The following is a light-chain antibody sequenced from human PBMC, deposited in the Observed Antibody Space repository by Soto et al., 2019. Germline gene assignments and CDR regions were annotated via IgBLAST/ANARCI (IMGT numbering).Light chain of an antibody. V-gene: IGKV3-20*01. CDR1: QTVSSNS. CDR2: AAS. CDR3: QHYSIPPWS. J-gene: IGKJ1*01. Sequence: EIVLTQSPDTLSLSPGERATLSCRASQTVSSNSLAWYQQKPGQTPRLLISAASSRATGIPDRFTGSGSGTDFTLTISRLEPEDFAVYYCQHYSIPPWSFGQGTKVDIK.